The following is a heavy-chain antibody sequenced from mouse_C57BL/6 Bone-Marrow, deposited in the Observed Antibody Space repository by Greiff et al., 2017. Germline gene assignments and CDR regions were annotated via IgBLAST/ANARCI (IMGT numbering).Heavy chain of an antibody. Sequence: QVQLQQSGAELVRPGTSVKVSCKASGYAFTNYLIEWVKQRPGQGLEWIGVINPGSGGTNYNEKFKGKATLPAAKSSSTAYMQLSSLTSEDSAVYFGARLDYGYDGSLAMDYWGQGTSVTVSS. CDR2: INPGSGGT. CDR1: GYAFTNYL. CDR3: ARLDYGYDGSLAMDY. J-gene: IGHJ4*01. V-gene: IGHV1-54*01. D-gene: IGHD2-2*01.